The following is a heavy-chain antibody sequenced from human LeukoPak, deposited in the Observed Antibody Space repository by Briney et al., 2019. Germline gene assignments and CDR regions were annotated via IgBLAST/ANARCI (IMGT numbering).Heavy chain of an antibody. CDR3: GRDFYGNADN. J-gene: IGHJ4*02. CDR2: IKQDGSET. Sequence: GGSLRLSCAASRFTLSNYWMSWVRQAPGKGLEWVANIKQDGSETYYVDSVKGRFTVSRDNTKNSLYLEMHSLRAEDTALYYCGRDFYGNADNWGQGTLVTVSS. V-gene: IGHV3-7*01. CDR1: RFTLSNYW. D-gene: IGHD2/OR15-2a*01.